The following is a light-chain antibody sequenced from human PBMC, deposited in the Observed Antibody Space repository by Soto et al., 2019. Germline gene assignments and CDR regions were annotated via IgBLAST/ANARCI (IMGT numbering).Light chain of an antibody. V-gene: IGLV2-23*03. CDR1: SSDVGSYNL. CDR3: CSYAGSSTFG. Sequence: QSVLTQPASVSGSPGQSITISCTGTSSDVGSYNLVSWYQQHPGKAPKLMIYEGSKRPSGVSNRFSGSKSGNTASLTISGLQAEDEADYYCCSYAGSSTFGFGGGTKLTVI. CDR2: EGS. J-gene: IGLJ2*01.